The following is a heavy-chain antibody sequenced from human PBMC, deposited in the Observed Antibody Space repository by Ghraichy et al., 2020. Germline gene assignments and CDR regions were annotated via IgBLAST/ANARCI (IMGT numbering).Heavy chain of an antibody. CDR3: SKGGVITLWYFDY. D-gene: IGHD3-22*01. CDR1: GFTLSNYA. CDR2: LSGSGGSP. V-gene: IGHV3-23*01. Sequence: ETLSLTCAASGFTLSNYAMRWVRQAPGKGLEWVSALSGSGGSPYYADSVRGRFTISRDNSKNTLYLQMNSLRAEDTAVYYCSKGGVITLWYFDYWGQGALVTVSS. J-gene: IGHJ4*02.